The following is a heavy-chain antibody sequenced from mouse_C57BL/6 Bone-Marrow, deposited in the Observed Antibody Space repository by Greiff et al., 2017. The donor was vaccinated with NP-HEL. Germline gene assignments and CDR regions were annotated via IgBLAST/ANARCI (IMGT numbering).Heavy chain of an antibody. CDR3: AREGAGSSFAY. J-gene: IGHJ3*01. CDR1: GYTFTSYG. Sequence: VQLQQSGAELARPGASVKLSCKASGYTFTSYGISWVKQRTGQGLEWIGEIYPRSGNTYYNEKFKGKATLTADKSSSTAYMALRSLTSEDSAVYFCAREGAGSSFAYWGQGTLVTVSA. CDR2: IYPRSGNT. D-gene: IGHD1-1*01. V-gene: IGHV1-81*01.